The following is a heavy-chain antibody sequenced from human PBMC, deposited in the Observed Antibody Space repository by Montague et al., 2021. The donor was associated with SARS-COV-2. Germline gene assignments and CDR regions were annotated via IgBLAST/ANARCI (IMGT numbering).Heavy chain of an antibody. Sequence: TLSLTCTVSGGSISSDGYYWSWIRQHPGKGLEWIGYIYYSGSTYYNPSLKSRVTISVDTSKNQFSLKLSSVTAADTAVYYCARAASDIVLMVYAIRAFDIWGQGTMVTVSS. J-gene: IGHJ3*02. CDR3: ARAASDIVLMVYAIRAFDI. CDR2: IYYSGST. CDR1: GGSISSDGYY. V-gene: IGHV4-31*03. D-gene: IGHD2-8*01.